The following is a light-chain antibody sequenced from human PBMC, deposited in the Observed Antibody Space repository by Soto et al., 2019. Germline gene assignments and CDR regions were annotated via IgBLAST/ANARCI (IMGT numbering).Light chain of an antibody. CDR2: GAS. CDR1: QGIRTE. J-gene: IGKJ1*01. Sequence: AIQMTQSPSSLSASVGDRVTITCRASQGIRTELGWYQQKPGEAPKLLIYGASTLQDGVPSRFRGIGSGTDFALTISSLQPDDFATYDCLQDYNYPRTFGKGTKVEVK. V-gene: IGKV1-6*01. CDR3: LQDYNYPRT.